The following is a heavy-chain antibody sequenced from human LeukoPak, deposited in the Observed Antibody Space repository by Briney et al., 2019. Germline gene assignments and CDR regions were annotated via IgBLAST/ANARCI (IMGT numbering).Heavy chain of an antibody. D-gene: IGHD2-2*01. Sequence: GGSLRLSCAASGFTFSDYYMSWIRQAPGKGLEWVSYISSSGSTIYYADSVKGRFTISRDNAKNSLYLQMNSLRAEDTAVYYCAKASDIVVVPAEDWFDPWGQGTLVTVSS. CDR2: ISSSGSTI. CDR1: GFTFSDYY. J-gene: IGHJ5*02. V-gene: IGHV3-11*01. CDR3: AKASDIVVVPAEDWFDP.